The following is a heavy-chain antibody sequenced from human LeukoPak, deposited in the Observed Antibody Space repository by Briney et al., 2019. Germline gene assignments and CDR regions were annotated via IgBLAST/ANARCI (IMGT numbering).Heavy chain of an antibody. CDR3: ARHNYPSYYYYMDV. D-gene: IGHD1-1*01. J-gene: IGHJ6*03. Sequence: GGSLRLSCAASGFTFGNYAMSWVRQAPGKGLEWASGINWNGGSTSYVDSVKGQFTISRDNAKNSLYLQMNSLRAEDTALYYCARHNYPSYYYYMDVWGKGTTVTVSS. CDR1: GFTFGNYA. V-gene: IGHV3-20*04. CDR2: INWNGGST.